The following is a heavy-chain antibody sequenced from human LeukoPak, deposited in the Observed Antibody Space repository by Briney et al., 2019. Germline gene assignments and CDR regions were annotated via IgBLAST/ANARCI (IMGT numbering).Heavy chain of an antibody. CDR3: ARPGYSGSYFYYFDY. Sequence: GESPKISCKGSGYSSTSYWIGWVRQMPGKGLEWMGIIYPGDSDTRYSPSFQGQVTISADKSISTAYLQWSSLKASDTAMYYCARPGYSGSYFYYFDYWGQGTLVTVSS. V-gene: IGHV5-51*01. CDR1: GYSSTSYW. CDR2: IYPGDSDT. J-gene: IGHJ4*02. D-gene: IGHD1-26*01.